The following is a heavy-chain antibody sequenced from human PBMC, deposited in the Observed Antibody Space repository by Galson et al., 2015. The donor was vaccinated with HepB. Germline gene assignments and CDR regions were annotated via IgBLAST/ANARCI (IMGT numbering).Heavy chain of an antibody. V-gene: IGHV5-10-1*01. CDR3: ARTPTTHDYGGNSGYYYYGMDV. CDR2: IDPSDSYT. D-gene: IGHD4-23*01. CDR1: GYSFTSYW. J-gene: IGHJ6*02. Sequence: QSGAEVKKPGESLRISCKGSGYSFTSYWISWERQMPGKGLEWMGRIDPSDSYTNYSPSFQGHVTISADKSISTAYLQWSSLKASDTAMYYCARTPTTHDYGGNSGYYYYGMDVWGQGTTVTVSS.